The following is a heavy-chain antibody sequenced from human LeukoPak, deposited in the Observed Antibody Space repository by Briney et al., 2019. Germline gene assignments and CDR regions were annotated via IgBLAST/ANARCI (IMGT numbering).Heavy chain of an antibody. V-gene: IGHV4-59*01. J-gene: IGHJ3*02. CDR1: DGSISSYY. Sequence: SETLSLTCTVSDGSISSYYWSWIRQPPGKGLEWIGNIYYSGSTNSNPSLKSRVTISVDTSKNQFSLRLSSVTAADTAVYYCARDLVTTAHAFDIWGQGTMVIVSS. D-gene: IGHD4-17*01. CDR3: ARDLVTTAHAFDI. CDR2: IYYSGST.